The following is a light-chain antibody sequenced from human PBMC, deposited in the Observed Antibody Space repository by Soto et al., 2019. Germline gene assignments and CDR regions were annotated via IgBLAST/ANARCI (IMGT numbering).Light chain of an antibody. CDR1: QSISSY. CDR2: AAS. Sequence: DIQMTQSPSSLSASVGDRVTITCRASQSISSYLNWYQQKPGKAPKLLIYAASTLQSGVPSRFSGSGSGTDFTLTISSLQPEDFATYYCKQLNNYPSTSGGGTKVDIK. J-gene: IGKJ4*01. CDR3: KQLNNYPST. V-gene: IGKV1-39*01.